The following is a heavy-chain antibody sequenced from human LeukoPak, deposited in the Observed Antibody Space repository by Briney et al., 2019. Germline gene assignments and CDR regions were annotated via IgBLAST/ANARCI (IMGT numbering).Heavy chain of an antibody. V-gene: IGHV1-8*01. CDR3: ARRPVGYTALDV. CDR1: GYTFTSDD. J-gene: IGHJ6*02. CDR2: TNPNSGNT. Sequence: ASVKVPCKASGYTFTSDDINWVRQATGQGLEWMGWTNPNSGNTGYAQKFQGRVTMTRNTSISTAYMELSNLRSEDTAVYYCARRPVGYTALDVWGQGTTVTVTS. D-gene: IGHD2-15*01.